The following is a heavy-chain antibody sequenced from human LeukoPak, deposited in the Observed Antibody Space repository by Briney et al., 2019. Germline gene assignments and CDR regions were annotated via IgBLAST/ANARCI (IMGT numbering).Heavy chain of an antibody. D-gene: IGHD2-2*01. CDR3: ARDPPYCSSNSCYLDY. V-gene: IGHV3-21*01. CDR1: GFTFSSYT. CDR2: IGSSSSYM. Sequence: GGSPRLSCAASGFTFSSYTMNWVRQAPGKGLEWVSCIGSSSSYMYYAASVKGRFTISRDNAKNSLYLQMNSLRAEDTAVYYCARDPPYCSSNSCYLDYWGQGTLVTVSS. J-gene: IGHJ4*02.